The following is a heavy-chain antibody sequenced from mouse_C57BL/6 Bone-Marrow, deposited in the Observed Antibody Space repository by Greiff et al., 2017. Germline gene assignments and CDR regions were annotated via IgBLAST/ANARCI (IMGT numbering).Heavy chain of an antibody. J-gene: IGHJ4*01. CDR1: GYTFTSYW. CDR2: IHPNSGST. Sequence: QVQLQQPGAELVKPGASVKLSCKASGYTFTSYWMHWVKQRPGQGLEWIGMIHPNSGSTNYNEKFKSKATLTVAKSSSTAYMQLSSLTSEDSAVYYCAGRKGFDYYAMDYWGQGTSVTVSS. CDR3: AGRKGFDYYAMDY. V-gene: IGHV1-64*01.